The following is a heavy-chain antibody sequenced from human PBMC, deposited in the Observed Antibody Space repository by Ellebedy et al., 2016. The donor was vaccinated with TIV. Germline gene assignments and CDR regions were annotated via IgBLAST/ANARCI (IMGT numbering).Heavy chain of an antibody. CDR2: IGTAGDT. J-gene: IGHJ4*01. Sequence: GESLKISCAASGFTFRSYDMHWVRQATGKGLEWVSAIGTAGDTYYPGSVKGRFTISRENAKNSLYLQMNSLRAEDTAVYYCARVRFGDTAVDYWGHGTLVTVSS. CDR1: GFTFRSYD. D-gene: IGHD5-18*01. CDR3: ARVRFGDTAVDY. V-gene: IGHV3-13*01.